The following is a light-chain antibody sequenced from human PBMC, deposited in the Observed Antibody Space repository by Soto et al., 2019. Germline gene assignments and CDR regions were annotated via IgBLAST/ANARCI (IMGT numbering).Light chain of an antibody. J-gene: IGKJ4*01. Sequence: EIVLTQSPATLSLSPGETATLSCGASQSVNNNYLAWYQQKPGLAPRLLIYDTSSRATGIPLRFSGSGSGTDFTLTISGLEPEDFAVYYCQQYGTSSPSFGGGTKVAIK. CDR1: QSVNNNY. CDR2: DTS. V-gene: IGKV3D-20*01. CDR3: QQYGTSSPS.